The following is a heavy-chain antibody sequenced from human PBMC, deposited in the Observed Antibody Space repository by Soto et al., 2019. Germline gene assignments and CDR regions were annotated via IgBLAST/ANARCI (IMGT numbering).Heavy chain of an antibody. Sequence: QVQLVESGGGVVQPGRSLRLSCAASGFTFSSYAMHWVRQAPGKGLEWVAVISYDGSNKYYADSVKGRFTISRDNSKNTLYLQMNSLRAEDTAVYYCARDRGYSGSSTLDYWGQGTLVTVSS. CDR2: ISYDGSNK. J-gene: IGHJ4*02. D-gene: IGHD1-26*01. V-gene: IGHV3-30-3*01. CDR1: GFTFSSYA. CDR3: ARDRGYSGSSTLDY.